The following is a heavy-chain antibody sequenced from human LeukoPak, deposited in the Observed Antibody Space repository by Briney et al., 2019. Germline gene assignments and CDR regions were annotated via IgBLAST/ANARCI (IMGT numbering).Heavy chain of an antibody. J-gene: IGHJ4*02. Sequence: GSLRLSCAAFGFSFNNYAMSWVRQAPGKWLEWVSAISGSGDNTYYADSVKGRFTISRDISKNRLYLQMNSLRAEDTAIYYCAKDRGVTPIPFDYWGQGTLVTVSS. CDR2: ISGSGDNT. V-gene: IGHV3-23*01. CDR3: AKDRGVTPIPFDY. D-gene: IGHD2-21*02. CDR1: GFSFNNYA.